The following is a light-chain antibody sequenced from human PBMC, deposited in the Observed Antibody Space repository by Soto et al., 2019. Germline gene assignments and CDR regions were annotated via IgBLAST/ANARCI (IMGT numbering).Light chain of an antibody. CDR2: GAS. CDR3: QHSGDFRWT. J-gene: IGKJ1*01. Sequence: EIVLTQSPGTIPLSPGGRSTLACRSSQSVTTAYVVWYQLKPGQAHRRLIYGASSRATGIPDRVSGRGLGTDGTLTISRLEPEDFAVYYCQHSGDFRWTVGQGTEVEIK. V-gene: IGKV3-20*01. CDR1: QSVTTAY.